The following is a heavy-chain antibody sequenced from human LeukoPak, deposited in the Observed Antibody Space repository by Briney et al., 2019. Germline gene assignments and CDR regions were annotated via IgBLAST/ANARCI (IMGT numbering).Heavy chain of an antibody. CDR3: ARDWSGVSLD. Sequence: GGSLRLSCAASGFTFRSYSMNWVRQAPGEGLEWVSSISSGSSYIYYADSVKGRFTISRDNARNSLYLQMNSLRAEDTAVYYCARDWSGVSLDWGQGTLVTASS. J-gene: IGHJ4*02. CDR1: GFTFRSYS. V-gene: IGHV3-21*01. CDR2: ISSGSSYI. D-gene: IGHD3-10*01.